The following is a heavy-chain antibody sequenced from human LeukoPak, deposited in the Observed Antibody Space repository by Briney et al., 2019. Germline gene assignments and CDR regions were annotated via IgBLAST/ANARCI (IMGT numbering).Heavy chain of an antibody. CDR3: AKETSSGGSCYSFDY. CDR2: ISGSGGST. V-gene: IGHV3-23*01. Sequence: GGSLRLSCAASGFTFSSYAMSWVRQAPGKGLEWVSAISGSGGSTYYADSVKGRFTISRDNSKNTLYLQVNSLRAEDTAVYYCAKETSSGGSCYSFDYWGQGTLVTVSS. CDR1: GFTFSSYA. D-gene: IGHD2-15*01. J-gene: IGHJ4*02.